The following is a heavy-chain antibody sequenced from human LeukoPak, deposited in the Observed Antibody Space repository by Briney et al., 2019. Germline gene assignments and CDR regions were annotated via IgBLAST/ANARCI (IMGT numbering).Heavy chain of an antibody. Sequence: SVKVSFKASGCTFSSYAISWVRQAPGQGLEWMGGIIPIFGTANYAQKFQGRVTITADESTSTAYMELSSLRSEDTAVYYCARTQYYDFWRVPGSYFDYWGQGTLVTVSS. V-gene: IGHV1-69*13. CDR1: GCTFSSYA. D-gene: IGHD3-3*01. CDR3: ARTQYYDFWRVPGSYFDY. CDR2: IIPIFGTA. J-gene: IGHJ4*02.